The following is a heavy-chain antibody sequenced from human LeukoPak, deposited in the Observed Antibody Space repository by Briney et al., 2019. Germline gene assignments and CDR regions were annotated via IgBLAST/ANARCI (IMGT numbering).Heavy chain of an antibody. V-gene: IGHV4-59*08. D-gene: IGHD3-3*01. CDR2: IYYSGST. CDR1: GGSISSYY. Sequence: SETLSLTCTVSGGSISSYYWSWIRQPPGKGLEWIGYIYYSGSTNYNPSLKSRVTISVDTSKNQFSLKLSSVTAADTAVYYCARHDYDFWSGYLEDAFDIWGQGTMVTVSS. J-gene: IGHJ3*02. CDR3: ARHDYDFWSGYLEDAFDI.